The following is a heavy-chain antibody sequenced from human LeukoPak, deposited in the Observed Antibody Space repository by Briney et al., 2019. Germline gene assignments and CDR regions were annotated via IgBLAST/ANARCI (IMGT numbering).Heavy chain of an antibody. CDR3: ARRGGCISTSCNLDY. CDR2: IYYDGST. CDR1: GGSITSSSYF. D-gene: IGHD2-2*01. J-gene: IGHJ4*02. V-gene: IGHV4-39*07. Sequence: SETLSLTCTVSGGSITSSSYFWGWIRQPPGKGLEWIGSIYYDGSTYYTPSLKSRVTMSVDRSKNQFSLKMSSVTAADTAVYYCARRGGCISTSCNLDYWGQGTLVTVSS.